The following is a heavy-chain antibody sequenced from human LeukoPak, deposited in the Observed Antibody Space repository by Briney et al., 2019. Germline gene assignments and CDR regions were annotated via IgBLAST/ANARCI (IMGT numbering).Heavy chain of an antibody. D-gene: IGHD3-22*01. Sequence: SETLSLTCIVSGVSIRSYYWSWIRQPPGKGLEWIGNISYSGSTNYHPSLKSRVTISLDTSNNQFSLKLSSVTAADTAVYYCARVNPYQSSTYYYDTWGQGTLVTVSS. CDR3: ARVNPYQSSTYYYDT. V-gene: IGHV4-59*01. CDR1: GVSIRSYY. J-gene: IGHJ5*02. CDR2: ISYSGST.